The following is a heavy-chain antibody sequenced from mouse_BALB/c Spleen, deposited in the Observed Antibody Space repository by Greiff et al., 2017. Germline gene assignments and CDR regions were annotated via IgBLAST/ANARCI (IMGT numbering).Heavy chain of an antibody. J-gene: IGHJ2*01. D-gene: IGHD1-2*01. Sequence: DVMLVESGGGLVQPGGSLKLSCAASGYTFTSYTMSWVRQTPEKGLEWVAYISNGGGSTYYPHTVKGRITISRDNANNTLYLQLSSLKSEDTAMYYCSRHHYWDDDFDYWGQGTTLTVSS. V-gene: IGHV5-12-2*01. CDR3: SRHHYWDDDFDY. CDR2: ISNGGGST. CDR1: GYTFTSYT.